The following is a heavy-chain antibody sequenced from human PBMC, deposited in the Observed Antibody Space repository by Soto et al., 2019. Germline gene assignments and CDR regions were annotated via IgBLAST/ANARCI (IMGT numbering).Heavy chain of an antibody. J-gene: IGHJ4*02. V-gene: IGHV3-21*01. CDR2: ITSVSSI. CDR1: GFTFSDYS. Sequence: EVQLVESGGGLVKPGGSLRLSCAASGFTFSDYSMNWVRQAPGKGLEWVSSITSVSSIYYADSLKGRFTISRDNAKNSLFLQMNSLRAEDTAVYYCARGGELYGSGIGRFDSWGQGTLVTVSS. D-gene: IGHD3-10*01. CDR3: ARGGELYGSGIGRFDS.